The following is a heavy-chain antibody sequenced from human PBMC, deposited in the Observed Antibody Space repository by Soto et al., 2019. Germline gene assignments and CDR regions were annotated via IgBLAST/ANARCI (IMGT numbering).Heavy chain of an antibody. CDR1: GGSMSSYD. CDR3: ARANGPYFDY. V-gene: IGHV4-59*01. Sequence: QVQLQESDPGLVKPSETLSLTCTVSGGSMSSYDWSWIRQPPGKGLEWIGYMYYSGSTNYSPSLKSRVTISVDTSKNQFSLKLSSVTAADTAVYYCARANGPYFDYWGQGTLVTASS. CDR2: MYYSGST. J-gene: IGHJ4*02.